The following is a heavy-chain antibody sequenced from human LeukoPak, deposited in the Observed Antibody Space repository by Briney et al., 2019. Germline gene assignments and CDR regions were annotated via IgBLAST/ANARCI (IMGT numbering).Heavy chain of an antibody. CDR3: ARGDCSGGSCYLSLTTIDY. Sequence: PGGSLRLSCAASGFTFSSYEMNWVRQAPGKGLEWVSYISSSGSTIYYADSVKGRFTISRDNAKNSLYLQMNSLGAEDTAVYYCARGDCSGGSCYLSLTTIDYWGQGTLVTVSS. CDR2: ISSSGSTI. CDR1: GFTFSSYE. J-gene: IGHJ4*02. D-gene: IGHD2-15*01. V-gene: IGHV3-48*03.